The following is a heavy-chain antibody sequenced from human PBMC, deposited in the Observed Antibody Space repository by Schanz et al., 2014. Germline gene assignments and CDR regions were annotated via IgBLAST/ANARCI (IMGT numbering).Heavy chain of an antibody. Sequence: EVQLLESGGGLVQPGGSLRLSCAASGFTFTNYAMSWVRQAPGKGLEWVSSFNDGGVNKYYADSVKGRFTISRDNSKNTLYLQMNSLRAEDTAVYYCAKVRYSSGWRGDYFDEWGQGTLVTVAS. V-gene: IGHV3-23*01. CDR1: GFTFTNYA. J-gene: IGHJ4*02. CDR3: AKVRYSSGWRGDYFDE. CDR2: FNDGGVNK. D-gene: IGHD6-25*01.